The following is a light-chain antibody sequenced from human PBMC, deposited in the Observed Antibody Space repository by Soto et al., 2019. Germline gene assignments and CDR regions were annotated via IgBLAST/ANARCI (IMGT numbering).Light chain of an antibody. Sequence: EIVMTQSPATLSVSPGERATLSCRASQSVSSNLAWYQQKPGRAPRLLIYGASTRATGVPARFSGSGSGTDFTLTISSLEPEDFAVYYCQQRSNWKITFGQGTRLEIK. V-gene: IGKV3-15*01. CDR1: QSVSSN. CDR3: QQRSNWKIT. CDR2: GAS. J-gene: IGKJ5*01.